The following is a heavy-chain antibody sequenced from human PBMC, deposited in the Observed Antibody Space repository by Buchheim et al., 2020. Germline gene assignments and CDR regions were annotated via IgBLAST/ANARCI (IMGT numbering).Heavy chain of an antibody. CDR2: IFTSGST. J-gene: IGHJ4*02. V-gene: IGHV4-61*02. D-gene: IGHD1-26*01. CDR3: ARGEVEMGASDY. CDR1: GGSITSGVYY. Sequence: QVQLQESGPGLLKPSQTLSLTCTVSGGSITSGVYYWNWIRQPAGRGLEWIGRIFTSGSTNYNPSLKSRVTISVDTYKNQFSLKLSSVTAADTAVYYCARGEVEMGASDYWGQGTL.